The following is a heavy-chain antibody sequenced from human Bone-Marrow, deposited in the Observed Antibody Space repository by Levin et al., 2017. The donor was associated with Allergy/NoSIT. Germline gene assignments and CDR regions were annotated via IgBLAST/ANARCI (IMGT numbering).Heavy chain of an antibody. CDR3: ARDFSGQAAAGDY. CDR2: IWYDGSNK. V-gene: IGHV3-33*01. CDR1: GFTFSGHG. Sequence: PGGSLRLSCAASGFTFSGHGMHWVRQAPGKGLEWVALIWYDGSNKYYADSVKGRFTISRDNSKNTLFLHMSSLRAEDTALYYCARDFSGQAAAGDYWGQGTLVTVSS. D-gene: IGHD6-13*01. J-gene: IGHJ4*02.